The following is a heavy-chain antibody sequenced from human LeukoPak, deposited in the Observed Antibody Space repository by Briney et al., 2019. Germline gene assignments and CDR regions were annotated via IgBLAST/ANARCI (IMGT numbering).Heavy chain of an antibody. Sequence: PGGSLRLSCAASGFTFSSYGMNWVRQAPGKGLEWVSCISSSGSTIYYADSVKGRFTISRDNAKNSLYLQMNSLRAEDTAVYYCAELGITMIGGVWGKGTTVTISS. J-gene: IGHJ6*04. CDR1: GFTFSSYG. D-gene: IGHD3-10*02. CDR3: AELGITMIGGV. V-gene: IGHV3-48*04. CDR2: ISSSGSTI.